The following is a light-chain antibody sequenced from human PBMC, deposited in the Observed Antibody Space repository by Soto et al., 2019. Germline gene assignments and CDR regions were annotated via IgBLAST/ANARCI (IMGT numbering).Light chain of an antibody. V-gene: IGKV3-20*01. CDR2: GAT. CDR1: QIVGSSY. CDR3: QHYGNTPPSVT. J-gene: IGKJ3*01. Sequence: EIVWTQSPGTLSLSQGGRTTLSCRASQIVGSSYVAWYQHKPGQAPRLLIYGATSRATGTPDRFSGSGSGTDFTLTISRLEPEDFAVYYCQHYGNTPPSVTFGPGTKVDIK.